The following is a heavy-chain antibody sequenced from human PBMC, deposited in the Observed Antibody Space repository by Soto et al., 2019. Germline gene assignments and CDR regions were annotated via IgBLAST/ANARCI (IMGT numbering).Heavy chain of an antibody. Sequence: SETLSLTCTVSGGSISSSSYYWGWIRQPPGKGLEWIGSIYYSGSTYYNPSLKSRVTISGDTSKNQFSLKLSSVTAADTAVYYCARHRHYDSSGSPRFDPWGQGTLVTVSS. V-gene: IGHV4-39*01. CDR1: GGSISSSSYY. D-gene: IGHD3-22*01. J-gene: IGHJ5*02. CDR3: ARHRHYDSSGSPRFDP. CDR2: IYYSGST.